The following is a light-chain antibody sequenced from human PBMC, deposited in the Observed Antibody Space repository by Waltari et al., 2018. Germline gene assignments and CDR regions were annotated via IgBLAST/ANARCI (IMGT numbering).Light chain of an antibody. CDR1: QSVGRT. V-gene: IGKV3-20*01. CDR3: QKYGTRPAT. Sequence: EIVLTQSPASLSLSPGDRATLSCRASQSVGRTLAWYQQRPGQAPRLLIYDASSRATGIPDRFSGSGSGTDFSLTISRLEPEDFAVYYCQKYGTRPATFGQGPKVEVK. J-gene: IGKJ1*01. CDR2: DAS.